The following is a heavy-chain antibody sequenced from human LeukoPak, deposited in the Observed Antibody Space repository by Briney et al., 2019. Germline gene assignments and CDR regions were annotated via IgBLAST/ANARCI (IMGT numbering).Heavy chain of an antibody. CDR3: MSTSKWGSVIFDC. Sequence: GASVKVSCKASGYTFTSYDIHWVRQATGQGLEWMGWMDPNSDNTVYAEKFQGRITMTRNTSITTAYMELRSLRSEDTAVYYCMSTSKWGSVIFDCWGQGTLVTVSS. D-gene: IGHD3-10*01. CDR2: MDPNSDNT. J-gene: IGHJ4*02. CDR1: GYTFTSYD. V-gene: IGHV1-8*01.